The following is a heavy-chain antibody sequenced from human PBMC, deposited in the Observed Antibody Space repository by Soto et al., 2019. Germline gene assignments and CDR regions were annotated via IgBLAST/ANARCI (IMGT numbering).Heavy chain of an antibody. Sequence: ASVKVSCKASGFTFTSSAVQWVRQARGQRLEWIGWIVVGSGNTNYAQKFQERVTITRDMSTSTAYMELSSLRSEDTAVYYCAAAPSMIPRSVPWGQGTLVTVSS. CDR1: GFTFTSSA. CDR2: IVVGSGNT. D-gene: IGHD3-22*01. CDR3: AAAPSMIPRSVP. J-gene: IGHJ5*02. V-gene: IGHV1-58*01.